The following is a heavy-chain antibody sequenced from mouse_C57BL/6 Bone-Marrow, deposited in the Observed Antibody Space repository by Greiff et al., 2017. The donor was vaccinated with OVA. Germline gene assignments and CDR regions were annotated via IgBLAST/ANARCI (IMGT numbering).Heavy chain of an antibody. J-gene: IGHJ2*01. CDR3: ARWGTTVAFDY. V-gene: IGHV1-63*01. CDR2: IYPGGGYT. Sequence: VKLMESGAELVRPGTSVKMSCKASGYTFTNYWIGWAKQRPGHGLEWIGDIYPGGGYTNYNEKFKGKATLTADKSSSTAYMQVSSLTSEDAAIYYCARWGTTVAFDYWGQGTTLTVSS. D-gene: IGHD1-1*01. CDR1: GYTFTNYW.